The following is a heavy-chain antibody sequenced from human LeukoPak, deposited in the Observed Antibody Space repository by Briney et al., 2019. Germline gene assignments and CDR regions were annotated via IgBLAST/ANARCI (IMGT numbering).Heavy chain of an antibody. D-gene: IGHD1-26*01. CDR3: AREEKVGATFAFDI. J-gene: IGHJ3*02. V-gene: IGHV3-21*01. Sequence: KPGGSLRLSCAASGFTFSSYSMNWVRQAPGKGLEWVSSISSSSSYIYYADSVKGRFTISRDNAKNSLYLQMNSLRAEDTAVYYCAREEKVGATFAFDIWGQGTMVTVSS. CDR2: ISSSSSYI. CDR1: GFTFSSYS.